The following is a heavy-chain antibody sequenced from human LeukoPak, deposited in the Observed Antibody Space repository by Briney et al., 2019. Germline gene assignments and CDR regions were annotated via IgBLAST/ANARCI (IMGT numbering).Heavy chain of an antibody. CDR3: ARAPSYYYDSSGSEMYYFDY. D-gene: IGHD3-22*01. CDR2: INWNGGST. V-gene: IGHV3-20*04. CDR1: GFTFSSYW. J-gene: IGHJ4*02. Sequence: GGSLRLSCAASGFTFSSYWMHWVRQAPGKGLEWVSGINWNGGSTGYADSVKGRFTISRDNAKNSLYLQMNSLRAEDTALYYCARAPSYYYDSSGSEMYYFDYRGQGTLVTVSS.